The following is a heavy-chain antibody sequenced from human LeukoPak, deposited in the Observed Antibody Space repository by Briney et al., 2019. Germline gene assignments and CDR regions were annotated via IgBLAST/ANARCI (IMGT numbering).Heavy chain of an antibody. J-gene: IGHJ6*03. CDR1: GYTFTSYD. Sequence: ASVKVSCKASGYTFTSYDINWVRQATGQGLEWMGWMNPNSGNTGYAQKFQGRVTMTRNTSINTAYMELSSLRSEDTAVYYCARRFAIDYYGSGSYMDVWGKGTAVTVSS. CDR2: MNPNSGNT. V-gene: IGHV1-8*01. D-gene: IGHD3-10*01. CDR3: ARRFAIDYYGSGSYMDV.